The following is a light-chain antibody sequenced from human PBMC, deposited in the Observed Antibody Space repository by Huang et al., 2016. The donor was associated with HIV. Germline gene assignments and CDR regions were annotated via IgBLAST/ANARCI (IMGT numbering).Light chain of an antibody. Sequence: IQLTQSPSSLSASVGDRVTITCRASQIITNYLAWYQQKPGKAPNLLIYAASTLQSGVPSRFSGSGSGTDFTLTISSLQPEDSATYYCQQLNSYPRTFGPGTKLDI. CDR3: QQLNSYPRT. CDR2: AAS. V-gene: IGKV1-9*01. CDR1: QIITNY. J-gene: IGKJ3*01.